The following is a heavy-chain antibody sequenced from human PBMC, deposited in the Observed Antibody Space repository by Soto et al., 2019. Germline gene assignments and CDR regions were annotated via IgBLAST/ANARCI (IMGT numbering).Heavy chain of an antibody. D-gene: IGHD5-18*01. J-gene: IGHJ4*02. CDR3: ANLAQGYSYGKDGY. Sequence: GGSLRLSCAASGFTFSSYAMSWVRQAPGKGLEWVSAISGSGGSTYYADSVKGRFTISRDNSKNTLYVQMNSLRAEDTAVYYCANLAQGYSYGKDGYWGQGTLVTVSS. V-gene: IGHV3-23*01. CDR2: ISGSGGST. CDR1: GFTFSSYA.